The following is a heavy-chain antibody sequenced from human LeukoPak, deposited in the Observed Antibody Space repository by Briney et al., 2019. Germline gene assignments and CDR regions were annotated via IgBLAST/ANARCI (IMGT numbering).Heavy chain of an antibody. CDR2: ISYDGSNK. V-gene: IGHV3-30*04. D-gene: IGHD3-10*01. CDR1: GFTFSGYA. CDR3: ASSSSYYGSGNHFDY. Sequence: GGSLRLSCAASGFTFSGYAMHWVRQAPGKGLEWVAVISYDGSNKYYADSVKGRFTISRDNSKNTLYLQMNSLRAEDTAVYYCASSSSYYGSGNHFDYWGQGTLVTVSS. J-gene: IGHJ4*02.